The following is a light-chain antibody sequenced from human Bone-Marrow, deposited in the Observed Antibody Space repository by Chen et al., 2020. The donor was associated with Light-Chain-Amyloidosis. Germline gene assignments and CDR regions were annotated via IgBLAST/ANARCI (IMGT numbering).Light chain of an antibody. CDR2: KNN. CDR3: AAWDDSLSGHGV. J-gene: IGLJ3*02. Sequence: QSLLTQPPSASGTPGQRVTISCSGSSSNIGSNSVYWYQQLPGTAPKLLIYKNNQRPSGVPDRFSGAKYGTSASLAISGLRSEDEADYYCAAWDDSLSGHGVFGGGTKLTVL. V-gene: IGLV1-47*01. CDR1: SSNIGSNS.